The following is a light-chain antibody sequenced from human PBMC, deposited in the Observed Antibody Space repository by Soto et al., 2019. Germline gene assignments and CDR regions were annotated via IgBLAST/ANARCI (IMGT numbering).Light chain of an antibody. J-gene: IGKJ5*01. CDR1: QDISND. CDR3: LQDYSSPIT. Sequence: IQMTQSPSSLSASVGDRITITCRASQDISNDLGWFQQKPGKAPKLLIYAASILQTGVPSRFSGSGSGSAFSLTITSLQPEDFATYYCLQDYSSPITFGQGTRLEIK. V-gene: IGKV1-6*02. CDR2: AAS.